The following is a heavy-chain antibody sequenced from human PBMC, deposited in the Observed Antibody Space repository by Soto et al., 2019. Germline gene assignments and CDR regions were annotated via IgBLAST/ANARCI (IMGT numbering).Heavy chain of an antibody. Sequence: SETLSLTCTVSGGSISGYYWSWIRQPPGKGLEWIGYMYNTGSTVYNPSFKSRVTISVDTSKNQFSLKLNSVTAADTTVYYCARDGYSSSYQPDYWGQGTLVTVSS. CDR2: MYNTGST. CDR1: GGSISGYY. D-gene: IGHD6-13*01. V-gene: IGHV4-59*01. CDR3: ARDGYSSSYQPDY. J-gene: IGHJ4*02.